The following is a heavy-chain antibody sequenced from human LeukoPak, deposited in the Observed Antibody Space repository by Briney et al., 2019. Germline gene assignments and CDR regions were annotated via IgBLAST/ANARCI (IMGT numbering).Heavy chain of an antibody. Sequence: PSATLSLTCTVSGGSISSGSYYWSWIRQPAGKGLEWIGRIYTSGSTNYNPSLKSRVTISVDTSKNQFSLKLSSVTAADTAVYYCAGLQRIAVAGTDYWGQGTLVTVSS. V-gene: IGHV4-61*02. CDR1: GGSISSGSYY. D-gene: IGHD6-19*01. CDR2: IYTSGST. CDR3: AGLQRIAVAGTDY. J-gene: IGHJ4*02.